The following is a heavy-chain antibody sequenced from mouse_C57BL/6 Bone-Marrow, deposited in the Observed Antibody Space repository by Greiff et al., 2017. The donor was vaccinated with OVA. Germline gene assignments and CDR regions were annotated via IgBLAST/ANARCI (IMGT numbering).Heavy chain of an antibody. CDR1: GFSLTSYA. Sequence: VKVVESGPGLVAPSQSLSITCTVSGFSLTSYAISWVRQPPGKGLEWLGVIWTGGGTNYNSALKSRLSISKDNSKSQVFLKMNSLQTDDTARYYCARKGGLRRRGYYYAMDYWGQGTSVTVSS. CDR2: IWTGGGT. J-gene: IGHJ4*01. D-gene: IGHD2-4*01. V-gene: IGHV2-9-1*01. CDR3: ARKGGLRRRGYYYAMDY.